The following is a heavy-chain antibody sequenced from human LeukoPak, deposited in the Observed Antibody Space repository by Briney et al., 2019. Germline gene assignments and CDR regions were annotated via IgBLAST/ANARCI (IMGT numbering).Heavy chain of an antibody. J-gene: IGHJ4*02. Sequence: GGSLRLSRAASGFTFSDYSMNWVRQAPGKGLEWISYIGIDSGNTNYADSVKGRFTISGDKAKNSLYLQMNSLRVEDTAVYYCARDYKYAFDNWGQGTLVTVSS. CDR2: IGIDSGNT. V-gene: IGHV3-48*01. CDR3: ARDYKYAFDN. CDR1: GFTFSDYS. D-gene: IGHD5-24*01.